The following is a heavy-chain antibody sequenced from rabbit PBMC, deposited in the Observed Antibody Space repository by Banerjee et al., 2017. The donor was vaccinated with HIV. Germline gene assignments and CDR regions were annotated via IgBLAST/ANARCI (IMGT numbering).Heavy chain of an antibody. CDR3: ARSVSSGDYYMAL. CDR2: IGTGSGST. V-gene: IGHV1S45*01. D-gene: IGHD1-1*01. CDR1: GFSFSSSYW. J-gene: IGHJ4*01. Sequence: EESGGDLVKPEGSLTLTCTASGFSFSSSYWICWVRQAPGKGLEWIGCIGTGSGSTYYATWAKGRFTISKTSSTTVTLQMTSLTAADTATYFCARSVSSGDYYMALWGPGTLVTVS.